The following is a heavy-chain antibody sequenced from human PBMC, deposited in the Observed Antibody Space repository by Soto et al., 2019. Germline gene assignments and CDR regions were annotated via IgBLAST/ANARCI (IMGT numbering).Heavy chain of an antibody. CDR3: ATRPLLPGAP. CDR2: IYSGGST. Sequence: EVQLVESGRGLIQPGGSLRLSCAASGFTFSSNDMNWVRQAPGKGLEWVSLIYSGGSTYYADSVKGRFTISRDNSKNTLYLQMSSLSAEDTAVYYCATRPLLPGAPWGQGTMVTVSS. J-gene: IGHJ3*01. V-gene: IGHV3-53*01. D-gene: IGHD3-22*01. CDR1: GFTFSSND.